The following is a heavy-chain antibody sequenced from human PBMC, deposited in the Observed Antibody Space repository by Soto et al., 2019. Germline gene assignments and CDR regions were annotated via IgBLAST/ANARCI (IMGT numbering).Heavy chain of an antibody. D-gene: IGHD3-22*01. CDR3: AKEIGVVITTGDAFDS. J-gene: IGHJ3*02. V-gene: IGHV3-23*01. Sequence: GGSLRLSCAASGFTFSSYAMSWVRQAPGKGLEWVSAISGSGGSTYYADSVKGRFTISRDNSKNTLYLQMNSLRAEDTAVYYCAKEIGVVITTGDAFDSWGQGTMVTVSS. CDR2: ISGSGGST. CDR1: GFTFSSYA.